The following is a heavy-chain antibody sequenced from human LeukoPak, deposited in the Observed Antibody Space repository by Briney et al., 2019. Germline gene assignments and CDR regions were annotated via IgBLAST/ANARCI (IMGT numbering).Heavy chain of an antibody. CDR1: GFSCSTQE. J-gene: IGHJ4*02. Sequence: PGGSLRLSCATSGFSCSTQEMTWVRQAPGKGLEWVSYISSNSRTIYYADSVKGRFTISRDNTRNSVFLQLNSLRVEDTGFYYCARGSYTGFDLYFDYWGQGTLVTVSS. CDR2: ISSNSRTI. CDR3: ARGSYTGFDLYFDY. V-gene: IGHV3-48*03. D-gene: IGHD5-12*01.